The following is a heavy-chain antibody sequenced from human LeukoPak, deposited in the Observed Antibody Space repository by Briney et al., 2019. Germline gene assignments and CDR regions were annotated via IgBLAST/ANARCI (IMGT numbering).Heavy chain of an antibody. CDR3: ARAGLYYYDSSGYSHLPYYFDY. CDR2: IYYSGST. CDR1: GCSISSGGYY. D-gene: IGHD3-22*01. J-gene: IGHJ4*02. V-gene: IGHV4-31*03. Sequence: SETLSLTCTVSGCSISSGGYYWSWIRQHPGKGLEWIVYIYYSGSTYYNPSLKRRATISVDTTKNQFSLKLSSVTAADTAVYYCARAGLYYYDSSGYSHLPYYFDYWGQGTLVTVSS.